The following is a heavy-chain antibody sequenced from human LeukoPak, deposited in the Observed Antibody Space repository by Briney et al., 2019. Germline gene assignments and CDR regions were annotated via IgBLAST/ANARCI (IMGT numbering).Heavy chain of an antibody. CDR2: IYYSGST. CDR1: GGSISSSSYY. CDR3: ARVSVVVPAAPYVVGPYYYYYGMDV. D-gene: IGHD2-2*01. Sequence: SETLSLTCTVSGGSISSSSYYWGWIRQPPGKGLEWIGSIYYSGSTYYNPSLKSRVTISVDTSKNQFSLKLSSVTAADTAVYYCARVSVVVPAAPYVVGPYYYYYGMDVWGQGTTVTVSS. J-gene: IGHJ6*02. V-gene: IGHV4-39*07.